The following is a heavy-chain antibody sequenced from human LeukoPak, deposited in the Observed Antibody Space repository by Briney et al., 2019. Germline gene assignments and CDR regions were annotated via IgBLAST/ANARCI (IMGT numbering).Heavy chain of an antibody. J-gene: IGHJ4*02. CDR2: ISRSDGST. CDR3: VKVTSAY. V-gene: IGHV3-23*01. Sequence: ETLSLTCTVSGGSISSGGYYWSWIRQPPGKGLEWVSAISRSDGSTYYADSVKGRFTISRDNSKNTLYLQMNSLRAEDTAVYYCVKVTSAYWGQGTLVTVSS. CDR1: GGSISSGGYY.